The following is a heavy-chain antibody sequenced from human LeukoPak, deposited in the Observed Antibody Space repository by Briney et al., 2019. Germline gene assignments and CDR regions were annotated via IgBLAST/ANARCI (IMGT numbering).Heavy chain of an antibody. CDR3: ASPYPGHSYGWSFDY. D-gene: IGHD5-18*01. J-gene: IGHJ4*02. CDR2: INPNSGGT. V-gene: IGHV1-2*02. Sequence: ASVKVSCKASGYTFTGYYMHWVRQAPGQGLEWMGWINPNSGGTNYAQKFQGRVTMTRDTSISTAYMELSRLRSDDTAVYYCASPYPGHSYGWSFDYWGQGTLVTVSS. CDR1: GYTFTGYY.